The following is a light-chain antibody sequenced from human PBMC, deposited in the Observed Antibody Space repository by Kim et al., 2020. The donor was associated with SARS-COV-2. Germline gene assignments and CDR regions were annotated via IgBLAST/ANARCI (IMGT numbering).Light chain of an antibody. CDR3: QVWDSSTGV. CDR2: RDR. J-gene: IGLJ3*02. Sequence: SSELTQPLSVSVALGQTARITCGGNNIGTKNVHWFQQKPGQAPVLVIYRDRNRPSGIPERFSGSNSGNTATLTISRAQPGDEADYYCQVWDSSTGVFGGG. V-gene: IGLV3-9*01. CDR1: NIGTKN.